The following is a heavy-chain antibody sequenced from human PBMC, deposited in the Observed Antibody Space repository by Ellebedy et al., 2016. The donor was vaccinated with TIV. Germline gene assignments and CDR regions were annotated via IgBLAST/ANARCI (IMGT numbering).Heavy chain of an antibody. CDR1: GYTFTGYY. Sequence: ASVKVSCKASGYTFTGYYLHWVRPAPGQGLEWMGWLNPNSGGTKYAQKFQGWVTMTRDTSISTAYMELSRLRSDDTAVYYCARGDLEWLLPGDYWGQGTLVTVSS. D-gene: IGHD3-3*01. V-gene: IGHV1-2*04. CDR2: LNPNSGGT. J-gene: IGHJ4*02. CDR3: ARGDLEWLLPGDY.